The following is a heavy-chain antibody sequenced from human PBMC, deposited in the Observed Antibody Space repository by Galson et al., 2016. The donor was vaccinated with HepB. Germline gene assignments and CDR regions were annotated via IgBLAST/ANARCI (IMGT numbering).Heavy chain of an antibody. J-gene: IGHJ4*02. CDR3: ARDILWFGELTRVYYFDY. D-gene: IGHD3-10*01. CDR1: GFTFSSYS. V-gene: IGHV3-21*01. CDR2: ISSSSSYI. Sequence: SLRLSCAASGFTFSSYSMNWVRQAPGKGLEWVSSISSSSSYIHYADSVKGRFTISRDNAKNSLYLQMNSLRAEDTAVYYSARDILWFGELTRVYYFDYWGQGTLVTVSS.